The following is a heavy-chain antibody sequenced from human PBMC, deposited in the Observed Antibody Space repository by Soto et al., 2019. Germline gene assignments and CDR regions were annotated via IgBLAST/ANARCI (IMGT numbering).Heavy chain of an antibody. Sequence: EVQLLESGGGLVQPGWSLRISCTASGFTFSTYGMSWVRQAPGKGLEWVSRLSGDGTTTYYLDSVTGRFTISRDNSRKTLSLQKKSLRTEDTSVYYCAKDISFDTRAYNYWGQGILFTVSS. CDR2: LSGDGTTT. J-gene: IGHJ4*02. D-gene: IGHD3-22*01. V-gene: IGHV3-23*01. CDR3: AKDISFDTRAYNY. CDR1: GFTFSTYG.